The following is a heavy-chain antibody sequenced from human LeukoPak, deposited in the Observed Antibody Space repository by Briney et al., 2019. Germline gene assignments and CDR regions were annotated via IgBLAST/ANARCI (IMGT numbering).Heavy chain of an antibody. Sequence: GKSLKISCKGSGYTYTNYWIGWVRQMPGKGLEWMGTIYPSDSTTRYNPSFQGQVTISADNSFSTAYLQCSSLKASDTGMYYCARRYCSSFACVSPLDYWGQGTLVTVSS. D-gene: IGHD2-2*01. J-gene: IGHJ4*02. CDR1: GYTYTNYW. CDR3: ARRYCSSFACVSPLDY. CDR2: IYPSDSTT. V-gene: IGHV5-51*01.